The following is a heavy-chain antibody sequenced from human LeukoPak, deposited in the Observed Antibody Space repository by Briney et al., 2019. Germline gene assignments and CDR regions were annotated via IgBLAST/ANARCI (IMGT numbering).Heavy chain of an antibody. V-gene: IGHV4-59*12. CDR2: IYYSGST. D-gene: IGHD6-19*01. CDR3: AREAVSSGWHFDY. Sequence: SSETLSLTCTVSGGSISSYYWSWIRQPPGKGLEWIGYIYYSGSTNYNPSLKSRVTISVDTSKNQFSLKLSSVTAADTAVYYCAREAVSSGWHFDYWGQGTLVTVSS. J-gene: IGHJ4*02. CDR1: GGSISSYY.